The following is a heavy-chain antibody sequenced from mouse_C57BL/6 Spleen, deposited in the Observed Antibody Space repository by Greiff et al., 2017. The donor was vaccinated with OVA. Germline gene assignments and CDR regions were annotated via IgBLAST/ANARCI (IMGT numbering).Heavy chain of an antibody. CDR3: AREGGGSSPWFAY. Sequence: VQLQESGPELVKPGASVKLSCKASGYTFTSYDINWVKQRPGQGLEWIGWIYPRDGSTKYNEKFKGKATLTVDTSSSTAYMELHSLTSEDSAVYFCAREGGGSSPWFAYWGQGTLVTVSA. J-gene: IGHJ3*01. CDR1: GYTFTSYD. D-gene: IGHD1-1*01. V-gene: IGHV1-85*01. CDR2: IYPRDGST.